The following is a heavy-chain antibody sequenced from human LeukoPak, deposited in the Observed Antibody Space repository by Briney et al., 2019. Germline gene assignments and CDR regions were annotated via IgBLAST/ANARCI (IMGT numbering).Heavy chain of an antibody. J-gene: IGHJ4*02. CDR1: GGSISSYY. CDR2: INHSGST. D-gene: IGHD6-6*01. CDR3: ARRDPGSSPDY. Sequence: SETLSLTCTVSGGSISSYYWSWIRQPPGKGLEWIGEINHSGSTNYNPSLKSRVTISVDTSKNQFSLKLSSVTAADTAVYYCARRDPGSSPDYWGQGTLVTVSS. V-gene: IGHV4-34*01.